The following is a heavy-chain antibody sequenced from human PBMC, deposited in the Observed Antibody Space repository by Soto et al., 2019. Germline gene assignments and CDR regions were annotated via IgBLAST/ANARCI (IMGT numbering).Heavy chain of an antibody. J-gene: IGHJ6*02. Sequence: PSETLSLTCAFSVGSTISNQWCSWVRQSPGKGLEWIGEIYHSGSTNYNPSLKSRVTMSVDKSNKQFSLKMNSVTAADTAVYYCARALTDAEGFGYYYGMDVWGQGTPVTVSS. CDR3: ARALTDAEGFGYYYGMDV. D-gene: IGHD3-10*01. CDR2: IYHSGST. CDR1: VGSTISNQW. V-gene: IGHV4-4*02.